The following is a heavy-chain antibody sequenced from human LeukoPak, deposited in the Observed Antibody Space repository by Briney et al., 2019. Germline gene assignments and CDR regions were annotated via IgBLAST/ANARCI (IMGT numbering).Heavy chain of an antibody. CDR3: ARVPYYYDSSGYYQKYYFDY. CDR2: INPNSGGT. Sequence: ASVKVSCKASGYTFTGYYMHWVRQAPGQGLEWMGWINPNSGGTNYAQKFQGRVTMTRDTSISTAYMELSRLRSDDTAVYYCARVPYYYDSSGYYQKYYFDYWGQGTLVTVSS. CDR1: GYTFTGYY. V-gene: IGHV1-2*02. J-gene: IGHJ4*02. D-gene: IGHD3-22*01.